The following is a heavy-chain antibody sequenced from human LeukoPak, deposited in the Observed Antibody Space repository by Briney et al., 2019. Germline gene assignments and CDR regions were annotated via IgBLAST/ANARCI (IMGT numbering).Heavy chain of an antibody. V-gene: IGHV3-23*01. CDR2: ISGSGGST. Sequence: GGSLRLSCAASGFTFSSYWMSWVRQAPGKGLEWVSTISGSGGSTYYTDSVKGRFTISRDNSKNTLYLQMNSLRAEDTAVYYCAKSIVGTTSISRFDFWGQGTLVTVSS. J-gene: IGHJ4*02. D-gene: IGHD1-26*01. CDR3: AKSIVGTTSISRFDF. CDR1: GFTFSSYW.